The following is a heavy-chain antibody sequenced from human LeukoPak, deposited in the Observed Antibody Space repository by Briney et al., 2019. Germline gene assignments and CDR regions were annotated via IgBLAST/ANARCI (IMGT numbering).Heavy chain of an antibody. D-gene: IGHD7-27*01. CDR2: IWHSGTT. V-gene: IGHV4-38-2*01. J-gene: IGHJ4*02. Sequence: SETLSLSCVVSGYSISSGYYWGWIRQPPGKGLEWIGSIWHSGTTYYNPSFKSRVTISVDTSNNQFSLKLSSVTAADTAVFYCARLWGSWYYFDSWGQGTLVTVSS. CDR3: ARLWGSWYYFDS. CDR1: GYSISSGYY.